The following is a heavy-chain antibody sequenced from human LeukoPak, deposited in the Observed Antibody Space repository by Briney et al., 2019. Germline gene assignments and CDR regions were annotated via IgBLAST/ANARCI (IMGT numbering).Heavy chain of an antibody. CDR1: GFTFSSYG. CDR3: ARDLGNYYDSSGYYYFGQIYGMDV. Sequence: PGGSLRLSCAASGFTFSSYGMHWVRQAPGKGLEWVAVIWYDGSNKYYADSVKGRFTISRDNSKNTLYLQMNSLRAEDTAVYYCARDLGNYYDSSGYYYFGQIYGMDVWGQGTTVTVSS. D-gene: IGHD3-22*01. CDR2: IWYDGSNK. J-gene: IGHJ6*02. V-gene: IGHV3-33*01.